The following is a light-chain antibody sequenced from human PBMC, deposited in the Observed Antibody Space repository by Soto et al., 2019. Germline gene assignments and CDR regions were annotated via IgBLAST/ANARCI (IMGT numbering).Light chain of an antibody. CDR1: QSVSTN. J-gene: IGKJ5*01. V-gene: IGKV3-15*01. CDR2: SAS. CDR3: QQYNTWPPMS. Sequence: EVVTTQSPASLSVSPGESATLSCRASQSVSTNLAWYQQRPGQAPRLLIDSASTRANGIPARFSGSGSGTEFTLTISSLQSEDFAIYYCQQYNTWPPMSFGQGTRLEIK.